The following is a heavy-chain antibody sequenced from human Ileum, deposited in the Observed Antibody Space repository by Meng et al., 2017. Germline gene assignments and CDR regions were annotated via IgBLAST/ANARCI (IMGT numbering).Heavy chain of an antibody. CDR2: IWYDGSYK. J-gene: IGHJ3*02. V-gene: IGHV3-33*01. CDR1: GIPFSSYG. CDR3: AREKDDGLDI. Sequence: GGSLISCAASGIPFSSYGMHWVRQAAGKGLEWLAVIWYDGSYKFYADSVKGRFTVSRDNSKNTLFVQLNSLRAEDTAVYYCAREKDDGLDIWGQGTMVTVSS.